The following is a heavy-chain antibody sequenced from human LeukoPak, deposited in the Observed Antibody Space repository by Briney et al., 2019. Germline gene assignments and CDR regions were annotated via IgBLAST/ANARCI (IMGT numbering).Heavy chain of an antibody. CDR1: GFTFSSYS. CDR2: TSGSGGST. CDR3: AKSIVGAPLNWFDP. Sequence: PGGSLRLSCAASGFTFSSYSMNWVRQAPGKGLEWVSATSGSGGSTYYADSVKGRFTISRDNSKNTLYLQMNSLRAEDTAVYYCAKSIVGAPLNWFDPWGQGTLVTVSS. D-gene: IGHD1-26*01. J-gene: IGHJ5*02. V-gene: IGHV3-23*01.